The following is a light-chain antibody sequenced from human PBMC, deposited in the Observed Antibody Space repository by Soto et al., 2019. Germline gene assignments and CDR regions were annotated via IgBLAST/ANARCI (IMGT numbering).Light chain of an antibody. CDR1: TLGDRY. Sequence: SYELTQPPSVSVSPGQTASITCSGDTLGDRYVCWYQQKPGQSPVLVIYQDDKRPSGIPERFSGSNSGNTATLTISGTQPMDEADYYCQAWDSSTDVFGTGTQLTVL. CDR3: QAWDSSTDV. CDR2: QDD. V-gene: IGLV3-1*01. J-gene: IGLJ1*01.